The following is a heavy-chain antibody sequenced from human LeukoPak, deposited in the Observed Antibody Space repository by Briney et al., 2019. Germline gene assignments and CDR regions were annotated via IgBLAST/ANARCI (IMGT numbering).Heavy chain of an antibody. CDR1: GGTFSSYA. D-gene: IGHD2-2*01. CDR2: IIPIFGTA. Sequence: VKVSCKASGGTFSSYAISWVRQARGQGLEWMGGIIPIFGTANYAQKFQGRVTITTDESTSTAYMELSSLRSEDTAVYYCATNYQPLNPFDYWGQGTLVTVSS. CDR3: ATNYQPLNPFDY. J-gene: IGHJ4*02. V-gene: IGHV1-69*05.